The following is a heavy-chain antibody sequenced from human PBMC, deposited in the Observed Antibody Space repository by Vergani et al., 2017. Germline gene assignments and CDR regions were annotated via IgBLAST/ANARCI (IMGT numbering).Heavy chain of an antibody. V-gene: IGHV3-7*03. Sequence: EVQLVESGGGLVQPGGSLRLSCAASGFPFSSYWMSWVRQAPGKGLEWVANRKQDGSEKYYVGSVKGRFTISRDNAKNSLYRQMNSLRAEDTAVYYCARDAPFWADYWGQGTLVTVSS. CDR1: GFPFSSYW. D-gene: IGHD7-27*01. J-gene: IGHJ4*02. CDR3: ARDAPFWADY. CDR2: RKQDGSEK.